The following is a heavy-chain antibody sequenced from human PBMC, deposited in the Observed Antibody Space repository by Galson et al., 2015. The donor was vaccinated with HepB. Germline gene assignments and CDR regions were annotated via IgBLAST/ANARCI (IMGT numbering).Heavy chain of an antibody. V-gene: IGHV4-39*01. CDR3: ARHRLITTPLGRTWFDP. Sequence: ETLSLTCTVSGGSITSSSYYWGWIRQSPGKGLEWIGSIYYNGSTDYNPSLKSRVTISVDTSKNHFFLKLSSVTAADTAVFYCARHRLITTPLGRTWFDPWGQGTRVTVSS. CDR1: GGSITSSSYY. D-gene: IGHD1/OR15-1a*01. J-gene: IGHJ5*02. CDR2: IYYNGST.